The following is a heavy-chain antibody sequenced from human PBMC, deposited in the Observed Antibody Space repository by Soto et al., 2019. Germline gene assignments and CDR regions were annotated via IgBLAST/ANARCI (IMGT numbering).Heavy chain of an antibody. J-gene: IGHJ4*02. Sequence: QVQLVQSGAEVKKPGASVKVSCKASGYRFTNHGISWVRQAPGQGLEWMGRISGNDGKTKYARKFQGRVTMTTDTSTSTAYMEMNSLRHDDTAVYSCARDFYPLAYYFDYWGQGTLVTVSS. CDR1: GYRFTNHG. V-gene: IGHV1-18*01. CDR3: ARDFYPLAYYFDY. CDR2: ISGNDGKT.